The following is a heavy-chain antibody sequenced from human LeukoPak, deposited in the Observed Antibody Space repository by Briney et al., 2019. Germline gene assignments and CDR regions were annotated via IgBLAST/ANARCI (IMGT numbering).Heavy chain of an antibody. CDR1: GGSISSSSYY. Sequence: SETLSLTCTVSGGSISSSSYYWGWIRQPPGKGLEWIGSIYYSGSTYYNPSLKSRVTISVDTSKNQFSLKLSSVTAADTAVYYCASLYYYDSSGPPVGYFDYWGQGTLVTVSS. D-gene: IGHD3-22*01. V-gene: IGHV4-39*01. CDR2: IYYSGST. J-gene: IGHJ4*02. CDR3: ASLYYYDSSGPPVGYFDY.